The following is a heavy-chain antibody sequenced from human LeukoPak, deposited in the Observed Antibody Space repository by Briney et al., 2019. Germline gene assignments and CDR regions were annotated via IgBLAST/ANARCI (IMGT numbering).Heavy chain of an antibody. CDR1: GGSISSSSYY. J-gene: IGHJ4*02. D-gene: IGHD3-9*01. Sequence: SETLSLTCTVSGGSISSSSYYWGWIRQPPGKGLEGIGSIYYSGSTYYNPSLKSRVTTSVDTSKNQYSLKLDSATAADTALDYCARGQGWVRMQDFLTGNRAVLYFDYWGQGTLVTVSS. CDR3: ARGQGWVRMQDFLTGNRAVLYFDY. V-gene: IGHV4-39*01. CDR2: IYYSGST.